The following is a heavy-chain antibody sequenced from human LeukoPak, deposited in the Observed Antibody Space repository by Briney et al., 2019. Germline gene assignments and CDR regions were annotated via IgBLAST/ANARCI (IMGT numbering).Heavy chain of an antibody. CDR1: GYSISSGYY. D-gene: IGHD3-9*01. CDR3: ASRLTGYPYYFDY. Sequence: SETLSLTCTVSGYSISSGYYWGWIRQPPGKGLEWIGSIYHSGSTYYNPSLKSRVTISVDTSKNQFSLKLSSVTAADTAVYYCASRLTGYPYYFDYWGQGTLVTVSS. V-gene: IGHV4-38-2*02. J-gene: IGHJ4*02. CDR2: IYHSGST.